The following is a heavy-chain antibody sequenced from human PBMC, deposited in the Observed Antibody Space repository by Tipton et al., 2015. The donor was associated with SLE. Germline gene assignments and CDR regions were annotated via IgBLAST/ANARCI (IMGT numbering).Heavy chain of an antibody. CDR2: IFHSGST. Sequence: TLSLTCAVSGNSITSGYYHWGWIRQTPGKGLEWIGNIFHSGSTNYNPSLKSRVTILGDASKNQFSLTLTSVTAADTAMYYCATLSLPYEDYEMNWGQGILVTVSS. J-gene: IGHJ4*02. CDR1: GNSITSGYYH. D-gene: IGHD4-17*01. CDR3: ATLSLPYEDYEMN. V-gene: IGHV4-61*01.